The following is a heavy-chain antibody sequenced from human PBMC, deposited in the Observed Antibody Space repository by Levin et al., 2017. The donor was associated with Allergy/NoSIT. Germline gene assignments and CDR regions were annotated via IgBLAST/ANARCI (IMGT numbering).Heavy chain of an antibody. J-gene: IGHJ3*02. CDR2: ISSSSSTI. CDR3: ARDLYCSSTSCYLLPGAFDI. V-gene: IGHV3-48*01. CDR1: GFTFSSYS. Sequence: GESLKISCAASGFTFSSYSMNWVRQAPGKGLEWVSYISSSSSTIYYADSVKGRFTISRDNAKNSLYLQMNSLRAEDTAVYYCARDLYCSSTSCYLLPGAFDIWGQGTMVTVSS. D-gene: IGHD2-2*01.